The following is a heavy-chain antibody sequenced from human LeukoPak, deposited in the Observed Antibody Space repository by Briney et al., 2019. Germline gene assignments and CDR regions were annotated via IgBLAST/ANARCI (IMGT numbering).Heavy chain of an antibody. D-gene: IGHD2-8*01. J-gene: IGHJ6*02. V-gene: IGHV4-39*01. Sequence: TFSSYAMIWVRQAPGKGLEWIGSIYYSGSTYYNPSLKSRVTISVDTSKNQFSLKLSSVTAADTAVYYCARQGYCTNGVCYTVYYYYGMDVWGQGTTVTVSS. CDR1: TFSSYA. CDR3: ARQGYCTNGVCYTVYYYYGMDV. CDR2: IYYSGST.